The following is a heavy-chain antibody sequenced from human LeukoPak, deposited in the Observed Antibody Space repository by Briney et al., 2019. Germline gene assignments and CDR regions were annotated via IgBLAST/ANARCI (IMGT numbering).Heavy chain of an antibody. CDR2: ISWNSGSI. Sequence: PGRSLRLSCAASGFTFDDYAMHWVRQAPGKGLEWVSGISWNSGSIGYADSVKGRFTISRDNAKNSLYLQMNSLRAEDTALYYCAKDMGGGIAAASDDYWGQGTLVTVSS. CDR1: GFTFDDYA. J-gene: IGHJ4*02. V-gene: IGHV3-9*01. CDR3: AKDMGGGIAAASDDY. D-gene: IGHD6-13*01.